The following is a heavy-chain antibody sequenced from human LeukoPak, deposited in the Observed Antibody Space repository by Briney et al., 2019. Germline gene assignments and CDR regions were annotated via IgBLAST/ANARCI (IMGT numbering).Heavy chain of an antibody. CDR1: GFTFSSYV. Sequence: GGSLRLSCAASGFTFSSYVMSWVRQAPGKGLEWVSSIDASGGSTYYADSVKGRFTISRDNSKNTFYLQMNSLRADDTAVYYCAKGSGSGWYGWFDPWGQEPWSPSPQ. V-gene: IGHV3-23*01. J-gene: IGHJ5*02. CDR2: IDASGGST. CDR3: AKGSGSGWYGWFDP. D-gene: IGHD6-19*01.